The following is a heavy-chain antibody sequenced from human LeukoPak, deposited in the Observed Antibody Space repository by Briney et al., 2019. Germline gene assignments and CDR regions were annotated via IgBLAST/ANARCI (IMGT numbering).Heavy chain of an antibody. CDR3: ARTDYRLGPPSY. V-gene: IGHV4-59*01. Sequence: PSETLSLTCTVSGGSITNYYWNWIRQPPGKGLEYIGNINYRGGTNYNPPLKSRVTISLDTSKNQFSLNLTSETAADTAVYYCARTDYRLGPPSYWGQGTLVTVSS. D-gene: IGHD4-11*01. J-gene: IGHJ4*02. CDR2: INYRGGT. CDR1: GGSITNYY.